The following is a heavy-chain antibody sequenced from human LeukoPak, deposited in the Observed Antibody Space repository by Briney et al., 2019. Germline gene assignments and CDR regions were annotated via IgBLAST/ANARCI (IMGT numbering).Heavy chain of an antibody. V-gene: IGHV3-7*03. CDR1: GFTFSSYW. J-gene: IGHJ4*02. CDR3: AREFDDYVWGSYRYPILDY. D-gene: IGHD3-16*02. Sequence: PGGSLRLSCAASGFTFSSYWMSWVRQAPGKGLEWVANIKQDGSEKYYVDSVKGRFTISRDNAKNSLYLQVNSLRAEDTAVYYCAREFDDYVWGSYRYPILDYWGQGTLVTVSS. CDR2: IKQDGSEK.